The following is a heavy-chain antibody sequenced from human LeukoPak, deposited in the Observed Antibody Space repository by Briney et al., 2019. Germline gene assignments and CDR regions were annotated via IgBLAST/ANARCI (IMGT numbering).Heavy chain of an antibody. Sequence: PGGSLRLSCAASGFTFSSYAMSWVRQAPGKGLEWVSAISGSGGSTYYADSVKGRFTISRDNYKNTLYLQMNSLRAEDTAVYYCAKQAKYDYVWGSYRHSYYFDYWGQGTLVTVSS. V-gene: IGHV3-23*01. CDR3: AKQAKYDYVWGSYRHSYYFDY. CDR1: GFTFSSYA. CDR2: ISGSGGST. D-gene: IGHD3-16*02. J-gene: IGHJ4*02.